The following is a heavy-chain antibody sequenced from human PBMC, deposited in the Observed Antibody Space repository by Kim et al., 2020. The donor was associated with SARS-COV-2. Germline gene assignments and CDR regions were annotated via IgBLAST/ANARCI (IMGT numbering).Heavy chain of an antibody. CDR1: GFTFSSYS. Sequence: GGSLRLSCAASGFTFSSYSMNWVRQAPGKGLEWVSYISSSSSTIYYADSVKGRFTISRDNAKNSLYLQMNSLRAEDTAVYYCTGYCGGDCFSDPWGQGTLVTVSS. CDR3: TGYCGGDCFSDP. J-gene: IGHJ5*02. V-gene: IGHV3-48*04. CDR2: ISSSSSTI. D-gene: IGHD2-21*02.